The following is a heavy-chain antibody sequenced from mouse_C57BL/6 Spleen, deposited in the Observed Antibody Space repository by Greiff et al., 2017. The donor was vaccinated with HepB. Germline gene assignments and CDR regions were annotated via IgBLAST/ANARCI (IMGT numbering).Heavy chain of an antibody. J-gene: IGHJ1*03. CDR2: ISSGSSTS. D-gene: IGHD2-1*01. CDR1: GFTFSDYG. V-gene: IGHV5-17*01. Sequence: EVKLMESGGGLVKPGGSLKLSCAASGFTFSDYGMHWVRQAPEKGLEWVAYISSGSSTSYYADTVKGRFTISRDNAKNTLFLQMTSLRSEDTAMYYCARRDYGNYGWYFDVWGTGTTVTVSS. CDR3: ARRDYGNYGWYFDV.